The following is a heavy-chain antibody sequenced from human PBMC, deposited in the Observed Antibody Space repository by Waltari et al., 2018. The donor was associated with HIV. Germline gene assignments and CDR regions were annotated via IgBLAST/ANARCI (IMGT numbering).Heavy chain of an antibody. V-gene: IGHV1-8*01. J-gene: IGHJ6*02. D-gene: IGHD2-8*01. CDR1: GSTFTSFD. CDR2: MNPNSGNT. CDR3: ARGRSRYCTNGVCYDYYYGMDV. Sequence: QVQLVQSGAEVQKPGASVKVSCKASGSTFTSFDSNWVRQATGQGLEWMAWMNPNSGNTGYAQKFQGRVTMTRNTSISTAYMELSSLRSEDTAVYYCARGRSRYCTNGVCYDYYYGMDVWGQGTTVTVSS.